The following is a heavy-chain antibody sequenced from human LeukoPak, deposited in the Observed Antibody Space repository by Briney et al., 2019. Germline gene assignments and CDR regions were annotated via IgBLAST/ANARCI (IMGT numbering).Heavy chain of an antibody. V-gene: IGHV3-48*01. CDR1: GFTFSSYS. CDR3: AREGLKLRYFDWSYYFDY. CDR2: ISSSSSTI. Sequence: GGSLRLSCAASGFTFSSYSRNWVRQAPGKGLEWVSYISSSSSTIYYADSVKGRFTISRDNAKNSLYLQMNSLRAEDTAVYYCAREGLKLRYFDWSYYFDYWGQGTLVTVSS. D-gene: IGHD3-9*01. J-gene: IGHJ4*02.